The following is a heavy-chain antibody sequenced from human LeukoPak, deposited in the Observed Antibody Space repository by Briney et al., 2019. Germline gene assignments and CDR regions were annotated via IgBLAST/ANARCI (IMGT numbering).Heavy chain of an antibody. CDR3: ARFGLEKSSSHGAWFDP. D-gene: IGHD6-6*01. Sequence: PLETLSLTCAVHGGSFSGYYWSWIRQPPGKGLEWIGEINHSGSTNYKSSLKSRVTISVDTSKNQFSLKLTSVTAADTAVYYCARFGLEKSSSHGAWFDPWGQGTLVTVSS. V-gene: IGHV4-34*01. CDR1: GGSFSGYY. J-gene: IGHJ5*02. CDR2: INHSGST.